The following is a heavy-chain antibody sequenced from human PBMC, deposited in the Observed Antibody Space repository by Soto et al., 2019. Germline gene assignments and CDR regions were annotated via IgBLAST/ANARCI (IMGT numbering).Heavy chain of an antibody. CDR3: AKSAPMDAGDKYYYDF. CDR2: IIPFFGTA. J-gene: IGHJ4*02. V-gene: IGHV1-69*13. D-gene: IGHD4-17*01. Sequence: SVKVSCKASGGTFSTFGISWVRQAPGQDLEWMGGIIPFFGTARYSQKFEDRITITADESTNTVYMDLRSLTSEDTAIYYCAKSAPMDAGDKYYYDFWGQGALVTVSS. CDR1: GGTFSTFG.